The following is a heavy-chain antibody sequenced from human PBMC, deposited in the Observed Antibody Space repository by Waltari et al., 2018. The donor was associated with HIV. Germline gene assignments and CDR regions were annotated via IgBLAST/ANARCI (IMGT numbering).Heavy chain of an antibody. CDR2: IRSSISTI. CDR3: ARARIAARPGGLNY. CDR1: GFTFSSYS. J-gene: IGHJ4*02. Sequence: EVQLVESGGGLVQPGGSLSLSCAAFGFTFSSYSMNWFRLAPGKGLEWNSYIRSSISTIYYAESVKGRFTISRDNAKNSLYLQMNSLRDGDTAVYYCARARIAARPGGLNYWGQGTLVTVSS. V-gene: IGHV3-48*02. D-gene: IGHD6-6*01.